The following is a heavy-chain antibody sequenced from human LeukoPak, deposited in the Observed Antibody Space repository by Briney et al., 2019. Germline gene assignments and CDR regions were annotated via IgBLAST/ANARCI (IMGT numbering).Heavy chain of an antibody. CDR2: IWTDGDNK. J-gene: IGHJ5*02. Sequence: GGSLRLSCAPSGFTFRRYGMHWVRQAPGKGLEGLAVIWTDGDNKYYAESVKGRYTISRDDSENTLYLQMNSLRVEDTAVYFCVRDQVPAHGWFDPWGQGILVTVSS. CDR3: VRDQVPAHGWFDP. CDR1: GFTFRRYG. V-gene: IGHV3-33*01.